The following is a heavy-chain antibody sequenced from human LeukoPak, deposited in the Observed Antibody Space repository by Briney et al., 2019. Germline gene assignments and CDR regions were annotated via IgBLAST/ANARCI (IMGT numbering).Heavy chain of an antibody. CDR1: GFTFSSYS. D-gene: IGHD1-26*01. V-gene: IGHV3-21*01. CDR2: ISSSSSYI. Sequence: GGSLRLSCAASGFTFSSYSMNWVRQAPGKGLEWVSSISSSSSYIYYADSVKGRFTISRDNAKNSLYLQMNSLRAEDTAVYYCAGGSYYLVDYYYGMDVWGQGTTVTVAS. CDR3: AGGSYYLVDYYYGMDV. J-gene: IGHJ6*02.